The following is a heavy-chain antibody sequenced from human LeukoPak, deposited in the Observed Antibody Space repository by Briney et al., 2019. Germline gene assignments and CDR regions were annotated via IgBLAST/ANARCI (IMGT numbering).Heavy chain of an antibody. CDR2: IYYSGST. CDR3: AREPWGQQLVLDAFDI. Sequence: NASETLSLTCTVSGGSISSSSYYWGWIRQPPGKGLEWIGSIYYSGSTYYNPSLKSRVTISVDTSKNQFSLKLSSMTAADTAVYYCAREPWGQQLVLDAFDIWGQGTMVTVSS. V-gene: IGHV4-39*07. D-gene: IGHD6-13*01. J-gene: IGHJ3*02. CDR1: GGSISSSSYY.